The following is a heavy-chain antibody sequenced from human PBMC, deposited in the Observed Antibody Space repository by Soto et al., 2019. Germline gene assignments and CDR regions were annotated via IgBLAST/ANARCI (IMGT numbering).Heavy chain of an antibody. J-gene: IGHJ5*02. V-gene: IGHV1-3*01. D-gene: IGHD5-18*01. Sequence: GASVKVSCKASGYTFTSYAMHWVRHAPGQRLEWMGWINAGNGNTKYSQKFQGRVTITRDTSASTAYMELSSLRSEDTAVYYCARVPTLRDTAMGTWGQGTLVTVSS. CDR3: ARVPTLRDTAMGT. CDR1: GYTFTSYA. CDR2: INAGNGNT.